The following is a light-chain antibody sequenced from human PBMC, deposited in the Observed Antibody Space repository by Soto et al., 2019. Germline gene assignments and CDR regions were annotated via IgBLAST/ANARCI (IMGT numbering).Light chain of an antibody. Sequence: QSALTQPASVSGSPGQSITISCTGTRSDVGGYNYVSWYQQHPGKAPKLMIYDVSNRPSGVSNRFSGSKSGNTASLTISGLQAEDEADYYCSSYPCSSIQFGGGTKLTVL. CDR3: SSYPCSSIQ. CDR1: RSDVGGYNY. V-gene: IGLV2-14*01. J-gene: IGLJ2*01. CDR2: DVS.